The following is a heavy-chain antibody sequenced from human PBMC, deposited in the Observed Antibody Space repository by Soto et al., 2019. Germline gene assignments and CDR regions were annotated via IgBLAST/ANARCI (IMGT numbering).Heavy chain of an antibody. CDR2: MNPNSGNT. D-gene: IGHD6-6*01. Sequence: GASVKVSCKASGYTFTIYDINWVRQATGQGLEWMGWMNPNSGNTGYAQKFQGRVTMTRNTSISTAYMELSSLRSEDTAVYYCARGSGQLVPLYYYYMDVWGKGTTVTVSS. CDR3: ARGSGQLVPLYYYYMDV. CDR1: GYTFTIYD. J-gene: IGHJ6*03. V-gene: IGHV1-8*01.